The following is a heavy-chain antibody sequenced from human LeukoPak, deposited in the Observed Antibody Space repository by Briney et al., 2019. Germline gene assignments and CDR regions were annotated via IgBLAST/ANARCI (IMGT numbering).Heavy chain of an antibody. V-gene: IGHV4-59*01. J-gene: IGHJ4*02. Sequence: SETLSLTCTVSGDXISTYYCSWLREPPGKKLEWIGYIYYSGNTNYNPSLKSRLTMSIVTSKNQFSLRLSSVTAADTAVYYCARVGDGCFDYWGQGTLVTVSS. D-gene: IGHD5-24*01. CDR2: IYYSGNT. CDR1: GDXISTYY. CDR3: ARVGDGCFDY.